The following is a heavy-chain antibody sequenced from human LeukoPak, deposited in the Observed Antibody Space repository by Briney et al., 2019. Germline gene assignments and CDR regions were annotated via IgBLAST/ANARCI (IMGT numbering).Heavy chain of an antibody. J-gene: IGHJ3*02. CDR1: GGSISSYY. CDR3: ARTRRHTIFGVVTPWDAFDI. CDR2: IYYGGST. Sequence: PSETLSLTCTVSGGSISSYYWSWIRQPPGKGLEWIGYIYYGGSTNYNPSLKSRVTISVDTSKNQFSLKLSSVTAADTAVYYCARTRRHTIFGVVTPWDAFDIWGQGTMVTVSS. V-gene: IGHV4-59*08. D-gene: IGHD3-3*01.